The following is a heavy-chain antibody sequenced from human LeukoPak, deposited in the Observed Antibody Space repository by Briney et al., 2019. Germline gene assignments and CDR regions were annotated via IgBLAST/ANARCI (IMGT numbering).Heavy chain of an antibody. V-gene: IGHV3-48*03. D-gene: IGHD1-26*01. J-gene: IGHJ4*02. Sequence: GGSLSLSCAASGFTFSSYEMNWVRQAPGKGLEWASYISSSGSTIYYADSVKGRFTISRDNAKNSLYLQMNSLRAEDTAVYYCAREGGRGSFFDYWGQGTLVTVSS. CDR2: ISSSGSTI. CDR3: AREGGRGSFFDY. CDR1: GFTFSSYE.